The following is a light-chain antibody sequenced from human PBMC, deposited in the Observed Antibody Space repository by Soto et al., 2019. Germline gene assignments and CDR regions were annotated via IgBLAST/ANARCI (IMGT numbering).Light chain of an antibody. CDR1: ISDVGDYNY. CDR3: SSYRSSSPLVV. CDR2: DVS. J-gene: IGLJ2*01. V-gene: IGLV2-14*01. Sequence: QSALTQPASVSGSPGQSITISCTGTISDVGDYNYVSWYQQHPDKAPKLMIYDVSNRPSGASNRFSGSKSGNTASLTISGLHPEEEADYYCSSYRSSSPLVVFGGGTKLTVL.